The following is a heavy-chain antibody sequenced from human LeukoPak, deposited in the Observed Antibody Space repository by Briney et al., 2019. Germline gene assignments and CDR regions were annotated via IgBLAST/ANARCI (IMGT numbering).Heavy chain of an antibody. CDR2: IYYSGST. V-gene: IGHV4-31*03. D-gene: IGHD1-26*01. CDR1: GGSISSGGYY. Sequence: SETLSLTCTVSGGSISSGGYYWSWIRQHRGKGLEWIGYIYYSGSTYYNPSLKSRVTISVDTSKNQFSLKLSSVTAADTAVYYCARDQRSYYESWGQGTLVTVSS. CDR3: ARDQRSYYES. J-gene: IGHJ5*02.